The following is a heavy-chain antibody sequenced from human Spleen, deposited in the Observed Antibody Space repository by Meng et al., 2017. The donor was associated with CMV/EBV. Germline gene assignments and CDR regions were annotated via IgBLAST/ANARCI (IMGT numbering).Heavy chain of an antibody. D-gene: IGHD2-2*02. CDR2: ISYDGSNK. V-gene: IGHV3-30-3*01. J-gene: IGHJ6*02. Sequence: GGSLRLSCAASGFTFSSYAMHWVRQAPGKGLEWVAVISYDGSNKYYADSVKGRFTISRDNSKNTLYLQMNSLRAEDTAVYYCAREGGYCSSTSCYRAALDYYYGMDVWGQGTTVTVSS. CDR3: AREGGYCSSTSCYRAALDYYYGMDV. CDR1: GFTFSSYA.